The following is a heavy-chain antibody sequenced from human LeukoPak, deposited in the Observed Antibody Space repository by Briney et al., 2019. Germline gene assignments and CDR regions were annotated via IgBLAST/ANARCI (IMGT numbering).Heavy chain of an antibody. D-gene: IGHD2-15*01. J-gene: IGHJ2*01. V-gene: IGHV1-2*02. CDR2: INPNTGDT. Sequence: ASVKVSCKASGYTFTCYYMHWVRQAPGQGLEWMGWINPNTGDTNSAQKFQGRVAMTRDTSLSTAYMDLSRLTSDDTAVYYCARDWPGISLHFDLWGRGTLTTVSS. CDR1: GYTFTCYY. CDR3: ARDWPGISLHFDL.